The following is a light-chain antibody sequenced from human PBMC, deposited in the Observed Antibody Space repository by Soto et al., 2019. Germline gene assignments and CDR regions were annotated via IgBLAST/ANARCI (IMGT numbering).Light chain of an antibody. CDR2: DAS. Sequence: DIVLTQSPATLSLSPGDRVTLSCRASQTVGRFLSWYQHSPGQGPRLLVYDASNRATGVPARFSGSGSETDFTLTISSLEPEEFAVYYCQQRRHWPITFGQWTRLEIK. J-gene: IGKJ5*01. V-gene: IGKV3-11*01. CDR3: QQRRHWPIT. CDR1: QTVGRF.